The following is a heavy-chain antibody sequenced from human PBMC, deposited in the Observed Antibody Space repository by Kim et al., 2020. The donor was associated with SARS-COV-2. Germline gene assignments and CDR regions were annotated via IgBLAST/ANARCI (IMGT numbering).Heavy chain of an antibody. V-gene: IGHV3-23*01. Sequence: GGSLRLSCLGSGFTFSSYVMRWVRQAPGEGLEWVSSVSGSGYTTYYADSVKGRFTISRDNSRDTLDLQMSSLRAEDTAVYYCTTGVGSYFDYWGQGTLVT. CDR2: VSGSGYTT. D-gene: IGHD1-1*01. CDR1: GFTFSSYV. J-gene: IGHJ4*02. CDR3: TTGVGSYFDY.